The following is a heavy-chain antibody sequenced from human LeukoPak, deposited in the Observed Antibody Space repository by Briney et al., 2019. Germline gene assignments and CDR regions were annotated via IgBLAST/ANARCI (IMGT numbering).Heavy chain of an antibody. J-gene: IGHJ3*02. D-gene: IGHD3-10*01. V-gene: IGHV1-2*02. Sequence: ASAKVSCKASGYTFTGYYMHWVRQAPGQGLEWMGWINPNSGGTNYAQKFQGRVTMTRDTSISTAYMELSRLRSDDTAVYYCAREGGSRFGELLSHDAFDIWGQGTMVTVSS. CDR2: INPNSGGT. CDR1: GYTFTGYY. CDR3: AREGGSRFGELLSHDAFDI.